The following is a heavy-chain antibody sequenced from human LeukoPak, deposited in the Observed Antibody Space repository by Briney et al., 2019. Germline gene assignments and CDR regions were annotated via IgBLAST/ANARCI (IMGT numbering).Heavy chain of an antibody. CDR3: ARELLLCGGDCNDY. CDR2: IDGGGGSI. V-gene: IGHV3-48*03. Sequence: GGSLRLSCAASGFTFSDFEMNWVRQVPGKGLEWVSHIDGGGGSIFYADSVKGRFTVSRDNAKNSLYLQMDSLRVEDTAIYYCARELLLCGGDCNDYWGQGTLVTVSS. CDR1: GFTFSDFE. D-gene: IGHD2-21*02. J-gene: IGHJ4*02.